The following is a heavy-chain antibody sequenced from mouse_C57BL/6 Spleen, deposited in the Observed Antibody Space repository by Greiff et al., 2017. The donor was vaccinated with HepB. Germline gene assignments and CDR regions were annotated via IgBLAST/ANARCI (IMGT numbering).Heavy chain of an antibody. J-gene: IGHJ1*03. CDR2: IKPGSGGT. CDR3: ARSTYYYGSYWYFDV. D-gene: IGHD1-1*01. CDR1: GYAFTNYL. V-gene: IGHV1-54*01. Sequence: VQLQESGAELVRPGTSVKVSCKASGYAFTNYLIEWVKQRPGQGLEWIGVIKPGSGGTNYNEKFKGKATLTADKSSSTAYMQLSSLTSEDSAVYFCARSTYYYGSYWYFDVWGTGTTVTVSS.